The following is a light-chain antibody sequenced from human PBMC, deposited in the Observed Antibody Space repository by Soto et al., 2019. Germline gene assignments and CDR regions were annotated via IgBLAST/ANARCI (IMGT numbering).Light chain of an antibody. CDR1: QSISSY. CDR3: QQSDTTPWT. V-gene: IGKV1-39*01. J-gene: IGKJ1*01. CDR2: AAS. Sequence: QLARLRSWRVSSVGERVTRTRRASQSISSYLHWYQQKPGKAPKLLIYAASSLQSGVPSRSSGSGSGRDCTLTISSLQPEHFATYYCQQSDTTPWTCAEGTKVDIK.